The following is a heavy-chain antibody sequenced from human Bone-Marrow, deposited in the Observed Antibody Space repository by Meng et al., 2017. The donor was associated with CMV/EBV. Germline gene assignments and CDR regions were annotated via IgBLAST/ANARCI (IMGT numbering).Heavy chain of an antibody. J-gene: IGHJ4*02. V-gene: IGHV3-9*01. CDR2: ISWNSGSI. Sequence: GGSLRLSCAASGFTFDDYAMHWVRQAPGKGLEWVSGISWNSGSIGYADSVKGRFTISRDNAKNSLYLQMNSLRAEDTAVYYCAREGGASRYYFDYWGQGKLVTVSS. D-gene: IGHD1-26*01. CDR1: GFTFDDYA. CDR3: AREGGASRYYFDY.